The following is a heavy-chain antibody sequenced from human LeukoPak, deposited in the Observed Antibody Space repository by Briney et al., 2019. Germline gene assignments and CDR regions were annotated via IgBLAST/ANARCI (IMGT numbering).Heavy chain of an antibody. CDR2: MNPNSGDT. Sequence: EASVKVSCKASGYTFTSYEINWVRQATGQGLEWMGWMNPNSGDTAYAQKFQDRVTMTRSTSISTAYMELSSLRSDDTAVYYCARDQRGRAAAGTDVDYWGQGTLVTVSS. V-gene: IGHV1-8*01. CDR1: GYTFTSYE. D-gene: IGHD6-13*01. CDR3: ARDQRGRAAAGTDVDY. J-gene: IGHJ4*02.